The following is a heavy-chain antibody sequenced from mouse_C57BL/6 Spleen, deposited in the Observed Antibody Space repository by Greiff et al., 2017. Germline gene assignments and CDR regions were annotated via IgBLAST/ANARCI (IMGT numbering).Heavy chain of an antibody. CDR3: ARGGLRTYAMDY. CDR1: GYTFTDYY. V-gene: IGHV1-26*01. D-gene: IGHD2-4*01. Sequence: VQLKQSGPELVKPGASVKISCKASGYTFTDYYMNWVKQSHGKSLEWIGDINPNNGGTSYNQKFKGKATLTVDKSSSTAYMELRSLTSEDSAVYYCARGGLRTYAMDYWGQGTSVTVSS. CDR2: INPNNGGT. J-gene: IGHJ4*01.